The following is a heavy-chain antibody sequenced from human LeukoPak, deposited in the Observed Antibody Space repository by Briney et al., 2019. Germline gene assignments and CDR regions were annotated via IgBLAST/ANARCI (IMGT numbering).Heavy chain of an antibody. CDR2: IYYSGST. CDR3: ARLRWDWGFDY. J-gene: IGHJ4*02. D-gene: IGHD3/OR15-3a*01. CDR1: GGSISSGGYY. V-gene: IGHV4-31*03. Sequence: SQTLSLTCTVSGGSISSGGYYWGWLRQHPGKGLEWIGYIYYSGSTYYNPSLKSRVTISVDTSKNQFSLKLSSVTAEDTAVYYCARLRWDWGFDYWGQGTLVTVSS.